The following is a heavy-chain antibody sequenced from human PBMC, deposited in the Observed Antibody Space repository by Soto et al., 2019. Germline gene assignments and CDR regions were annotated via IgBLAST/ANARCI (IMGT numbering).Heavy chain of an antibody. J-gene: IGHJ3*02. CDR3: ARVAMIISAGTFET. CDR1: GYTFTDYY. Sequence: ASVKVSCKASGYTFTDYYIHWVRQAPGQGLEWMGWINPSSGTTNYAQMFQGRVTMTRGTSISTAYMELSRLTSDDTAVYYCARVAMIISAGTFETWRQGTVETVPS. V-gene: IGHV1-2*02. CDR2: INPSSGTT. D-gene: IGHD5-18*01.